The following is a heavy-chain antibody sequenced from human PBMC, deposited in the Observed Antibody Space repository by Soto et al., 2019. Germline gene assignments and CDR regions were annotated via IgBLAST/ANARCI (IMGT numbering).Heavy chain of an antibody. CDR2: IYSDGTT. Sequence: EVHLVETGGGLIQPGGSLRLSCEASGFTVSSTDMNWVRQATGKGLEWVPIIYSDGTTSYADSVKGRFTISRDNFKNTLHMQMNSLSAEDTAVYYCASLSNWGQGTLVTVSS. D-gene: IGHD6-6*01. CDR3: ASLSN. V-gene: IGHV3-53*02. CDR1: GFTVSSTD. J-gene: IGHJ4*02.